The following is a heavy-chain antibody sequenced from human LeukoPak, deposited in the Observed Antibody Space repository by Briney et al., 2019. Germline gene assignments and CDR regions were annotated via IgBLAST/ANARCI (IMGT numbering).Heavy chain of an antibody. CDR3: AKDRARIAAAGALDY. J-gene: IGHJ4*02. Sequence: GGSLRLSCAASGFTLSIYAMSWVRQAPGKGLEWVSAISGSGGTSYYADSVKGRFTISRDNSKNTLYLQMNSLRAEDTAVYYCAKDRARIAAAGALDYWGQGTLVTVSS. CDR1: GFTLSIYA. CDR2: ISGSGGTS. D-gene: IGHD6-13*01. V-gene: IGHV3-23*01.